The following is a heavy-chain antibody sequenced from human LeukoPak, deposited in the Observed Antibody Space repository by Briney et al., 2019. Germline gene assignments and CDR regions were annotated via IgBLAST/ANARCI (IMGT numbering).Heavy chain of an antibody. D-gene: IGHD3-10*01. CDR1: GFTFSSYG. CDR2: ISYDGSNK. CDR3: AKSIGETPWESGY. J-gene: IGHJ4*02. V-gene: IGHV3-30*18. Sequence: GGSLRLSCAASGFTFSSYGMHWVRQAPGKGLEWVAVISYDGSNKYYADSVKGRFTISRDNSKNTLYLQMNSLRAEDTAVYFCAKSIGETPWESGYWGQGTLVTVSS.